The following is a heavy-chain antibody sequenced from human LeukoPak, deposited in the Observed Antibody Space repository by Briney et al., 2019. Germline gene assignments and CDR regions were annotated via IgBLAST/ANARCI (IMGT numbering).Heavy chain of an antibody. CDR1: GGSISSSSYY. CDR3: ARLVAYCSSTSCSFDY. J-gene: IGHJ4*02. D-gene: IGHD2-2*01. Sequence: SDTLSLTCSVSGGSISSSSYYWGWIRQPPGKGLEWFVRVYYSGSTYYNPSLKSRVTISVDTSRNQLSLRLSSVTAADTAVYYCARLVAYCSSTSCSFDYWGQGTLVTVS. CDR2: VYYSGST. V-gene: IGHV4-39*01.